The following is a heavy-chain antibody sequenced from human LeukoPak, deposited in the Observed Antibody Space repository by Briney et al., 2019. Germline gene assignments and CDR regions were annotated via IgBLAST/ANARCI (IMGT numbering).Heavy chain of an antibody. CDR3: ARVEVWVGELTDY. CDR2: IYYRGGA. Sequence: SETLSLTCTVSGGSISSSSYYCGWVRQPPGKGLGWIGSIYYRGGAYYNPSLKSRVTISVDTSKNQFSLKLSSLTAPDTALYFCARVEVWVGELTDYWGQGTLVTAS. V-gene: IGHV4-39*07. CDR1: GGSISSSSYY. D-gene: IGHD3-10*01. J-gene: IGHJ4*02.